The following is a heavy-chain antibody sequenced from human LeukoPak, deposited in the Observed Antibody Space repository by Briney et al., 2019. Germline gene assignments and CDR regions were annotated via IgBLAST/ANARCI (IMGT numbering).Heavy chain of an antibody. CDR3: ARDPSFGYYDSSGYLDY. CDR1: GFTFSSYG. D-gene: IGHD3-22*01. V-gene: IGHV3-33*01. Sequence: GGSLRLSCAASGFTFSSYGMHWVRQAPGKGLEWVAVIWYDGSNKYYADSVKGRFTISRDNSRNTLYLQMNSLRAEDTAVYYCARDPSFGYYDSSGYLDYWGQGTLVIVSS. CDR2: IWYDGSNK. J-gene: IGHJ4*02.